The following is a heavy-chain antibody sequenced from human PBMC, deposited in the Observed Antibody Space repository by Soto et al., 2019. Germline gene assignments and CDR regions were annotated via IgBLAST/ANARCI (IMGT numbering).Heavy chain of an antibody. CDR2: IYTSGST. Sequence: QVQLQESGPGLVKPSETLSLTCTVSGGSISRYYWSWIRQPAGKGLEWIWRIYTSGSTNYNPSLKCRVTMSVDTSKNQFTLKLSSVTAADTDVYYCERQSRRVHSSSWVPYNYYFDYWGHGTLVTVAS. J-gene: IGHJ4*01. CDR3: ERQSRRVHSSSWVPYNYYFDY. CDR1: GGSISRYY. V-gene: IGHV4-4*07. D-gene: IGHD6-6*01.